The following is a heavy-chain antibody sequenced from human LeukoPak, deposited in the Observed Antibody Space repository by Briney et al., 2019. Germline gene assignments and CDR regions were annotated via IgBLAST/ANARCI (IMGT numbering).Heavy chain of an antibody. CDR2: IGYDGSDK. Sequence: PGGSLRLSCAASGFTFSTYSMNWVRQAPGKGLEWVAVIGYDGSDKYYADSVKGRFTISRDNSKNTLYLQMNSLRAEDTAVYYCARDLDSSFDIWGQGTMVTVSS. CDR1: GFTFSTYS. D-gene: IGHD3-9*01. J-gene: IGHJ3*02. V-gene: IGHV3-33*08. CDR3: ARDLDSSFDI.